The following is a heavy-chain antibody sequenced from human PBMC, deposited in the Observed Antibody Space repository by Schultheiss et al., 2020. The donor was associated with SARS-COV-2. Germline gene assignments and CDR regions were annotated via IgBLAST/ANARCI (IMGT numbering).Heavy chain of an antibody. J-gene: IGHJ1*01. CDR3: ASFPRGDSIGYGNKYFQH. Sequence: GGSLRLSCAASGFTFSSYAMSWVRQAPGKGLEWVSVIYSGGSTYYADSVKGRFTISRHNSKNTLYLQMNSLRAEDTAVYYCASFPRGDSIGYGNKYFQHWGQGTLVTVSS. D-gene: IGHD3-22*01. V-gene: IGHV3-53*04. CDR1: GFTFSSYA. CDR2: IYSGGST.